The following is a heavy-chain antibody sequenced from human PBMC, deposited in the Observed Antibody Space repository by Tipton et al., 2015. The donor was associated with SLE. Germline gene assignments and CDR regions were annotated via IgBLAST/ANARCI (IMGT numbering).Heavy chain of an antibody. J-gene: IGHJ3*02. Sequence: QSGAEVKKPGASVKVSCKASGYTFTSYAMHWVRQAPGQRLEWMGWINAGNGNTKYSQKFQGRVTITRDTSASTAYMELSSLRSEAQGGYWCGREGMSDFDAFEIGGQGTRVPVSS. CDR1: GYTFTSYA. D-gene: IGHD2-21*02. CDR3: GREGMSDFDAFEI. CDR2: INAGNGNT. V-gene: IGHV1-3*01.